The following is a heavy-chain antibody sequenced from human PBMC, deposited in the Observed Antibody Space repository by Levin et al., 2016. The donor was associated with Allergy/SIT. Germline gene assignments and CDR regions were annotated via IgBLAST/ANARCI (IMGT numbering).Heavy chain of an antibody. CDR2: INPSGGST. D-gene: IGHD3-22*01. CDR3: AREMVAAYYDSSGYYSLDY. Sequence: ASVKVSCKASGYTFTSYYMHWVRQAPGQGLEWMGIINPSGGSTSYAQKFQGRVTMTRDTSTSTVYMELSSLRSEDTAVYYCAREMVAAYYDSSGYYSLDYWGQGTLVTVSS. J-gene: IGHJ4*02. V-gene: IGHV1-46*01. CDR1: GYTFTSYY.